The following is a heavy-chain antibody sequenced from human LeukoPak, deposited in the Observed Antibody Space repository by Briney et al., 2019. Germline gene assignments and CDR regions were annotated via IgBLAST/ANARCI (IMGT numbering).Heavy chain of an antibody. D-gene: IGHD2-15*01. CDR2: MNHSGSA. CDR1: GGSFSGYY. J-gene: IGHJ6*03. Sequence: SETLSLTCAVYGGSFSGYYWTWIRQPPGKGLEWIGEMNHSGSANYNPSLKSRVTISVDTSKNQCSLRLSSVTAADTAVYYCARFPGSAEYRHYYYMDVWGKGTTVTVSS. CDR3: ARFPGSAEYRHYYYMDV. V-gene: IGHV4-34*01.